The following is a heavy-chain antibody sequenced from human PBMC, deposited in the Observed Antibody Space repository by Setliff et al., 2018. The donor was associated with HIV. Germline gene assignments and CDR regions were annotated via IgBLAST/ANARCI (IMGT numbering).Heavy chain of an antibody. CDR2: IIPIFGTA. V-gene: IGHV1-2*02. CDR3: ARDRRPAGINYGYGYLDD. J-gene: IGHJ4*02. CDR1: GYTFTGHY. Sequence: ASVKVSCKASGYTFTGHYLHWVRQAPGQGLEWMGRIIPIFGTANYAQKIQGRVTITRDTSASTAYMELSSLRSEDTAVYYCARDRRPAGINYGYGYLDDWGQGTLVTVSS. D-gene: IGHD2-2*02.